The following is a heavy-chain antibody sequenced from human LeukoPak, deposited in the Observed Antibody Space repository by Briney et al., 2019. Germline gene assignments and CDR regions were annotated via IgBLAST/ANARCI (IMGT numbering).Heavy chain of an antibody. CDR2: INYSGGT. Sequence: SETLSLTCTVSGGSISSSGYYWNWIRQHPGKGLEWIGYINYSGGTYYNPSLKSRVTMSLDTYKNQFSLKLSSVTAADTAVYYCARGIAATGTFDSWGQGTLLTVSS. D-gene: IGHD6-13*01. CDR1: GGSISSSGYY. J-gene: IGHJ4*02. CDR3: ARGIAATGTFDS. V-gene: IGHV4-31*03.